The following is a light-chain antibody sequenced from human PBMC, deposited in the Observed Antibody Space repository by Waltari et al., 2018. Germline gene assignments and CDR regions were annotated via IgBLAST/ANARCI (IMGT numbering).Light chain of an antibody. J-gene: IGLJ2*01. V-gene: IGLV2-14*03. CDR2: DVS. Sequence: QSALTQPASVSGSPGQSITISCTGTSSDIGGYNYVSWYQQVPGKAPKLIIYDVSNRPSGVSSRFSGSKSGNTASLTISGLQAEDEANYYCSSYIDSSTFELSGGGTSLTVL. CDR3: SSYIDSSTFEL. CDR1: SSDIGGYNY.